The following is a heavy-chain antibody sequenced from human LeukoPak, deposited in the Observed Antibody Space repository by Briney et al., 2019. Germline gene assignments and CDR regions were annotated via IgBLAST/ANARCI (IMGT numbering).Heavy chain of an antibody. Sequence: TSQTLSLTCAISGDSVSSDRVAWNWIRQSPSRGLEWLGRAYFGSQWYNDYAVSVQSRISINPDTSKNQFSLQLSSVTAEDTAVYYCARSQTTVAFDYWGQGSLVTVSS. CDR1: GDSVSSDRVA. J-gene: IGHJ4*02. CDR3: ARSQTTVAFDY. V-gene: IGHV6-1*01. CDR2: AYFGSQWYN. D-gene: IGHD6-19*01.